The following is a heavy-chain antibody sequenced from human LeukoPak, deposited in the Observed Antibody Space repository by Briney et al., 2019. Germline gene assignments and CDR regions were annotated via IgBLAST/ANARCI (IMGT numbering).Heavy chain of an antibody. CDR3: AREGFDV. Sequence: ASLKVSCKASGYTFTSYDINWVQQATGQGLEWMGWMNPNSGNTGYAQTFQGRVTITWNTSISTAYMELSSLRSDDTAVYYCAREGFDVWGQGTVVTVSS. CDR2: MNPNSGNT. J-gene: IGHJ3*01. V-gene: IGHV1-8*03. CDR1: GYTFTSYD.